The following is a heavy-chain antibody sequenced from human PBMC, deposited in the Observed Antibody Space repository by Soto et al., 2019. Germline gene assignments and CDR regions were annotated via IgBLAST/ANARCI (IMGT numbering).Heavy chain of an antibody. CDR2: MNPNSGNT. D-gene: IGHD1-26*01. Sequence: QVQLVQSGAEVKKPGASVKVSCKASGYTFTSYDINWVRQATGQGLEWMGWMNPNSGNTGYAQKFQGRVTMSRNTSIRTGYMGLSRLRSEDTAVYYCAGGGGGSYGGGFDYWGQGTLVTVSS. CDR1: GYTFTSYD. CDR3: AGGGGGSYGGGFDY. J-gene: IGHJ4*02. V-gene: IGHV1-8*01.